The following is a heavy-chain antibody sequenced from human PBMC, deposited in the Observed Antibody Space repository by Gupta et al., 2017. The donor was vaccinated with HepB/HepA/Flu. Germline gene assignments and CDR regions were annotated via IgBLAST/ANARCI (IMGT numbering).Heavy chain of an antibody. CDR1: GYTFTSYD. J-gene: IGHJ5*02. CDR3: ARVKVVAATSNWFDP. Sequence: QVQLVQSGAEVKQPGASVQVSCKASGYTFTSYDMHWVRQATGQGLEWMGWMNPNSGNTGYAKKFQGRLTMTRNTSISTAYMELSSLRSEDTAVYYCARVKVVAATSNWFDPWGKGTLVTVSS. V-gene: IGHV1-8*01. CDR2: MNPNSGNT. D-gene: IGHD2-15*01.